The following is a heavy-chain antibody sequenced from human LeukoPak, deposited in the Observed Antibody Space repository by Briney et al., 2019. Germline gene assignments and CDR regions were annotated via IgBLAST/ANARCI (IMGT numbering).Heavy chain of an antibody. CDR1: GGSISSGSYY. D-gene: IGHD6-13*01. J-gene: IGHJ4*02. Sequence: PSETLSLTCTVSGGSISSGSYYWRWIRQAAGKGREWIGRIYTSGSTNYNPSLKRRVTISVDTSKNQFSLKLSSVTAADTAVYYCAREPPYSSSWYVFDYWGQGTLVTVSS. V-gene: IGHV4-61*02. CDR2: IYTSGST. CDR3: AREPPYSSSWYVFDY.